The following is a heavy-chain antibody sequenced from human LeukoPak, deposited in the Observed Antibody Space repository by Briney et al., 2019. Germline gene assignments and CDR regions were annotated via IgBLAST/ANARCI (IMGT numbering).Heavy chain of an antibody. D-gene: IGHD4-11*01. CDR3: ALPRLPTDQNAFDI. V-gene: IGHV1-69*13. Sequence: SVKVSFKASGGTFSSYAISWVRQAPGQGLEWMGGIIPIFGTANYAQKFQGRVTITADESTSTAYMELSSLRSEDTAVHYCALPRLPTDQNAFDIWGQGTMVTVSS. CDR2: IIPIFGTA. J-gene: IGHJ3*02. CDR1: GGTFSSYA.